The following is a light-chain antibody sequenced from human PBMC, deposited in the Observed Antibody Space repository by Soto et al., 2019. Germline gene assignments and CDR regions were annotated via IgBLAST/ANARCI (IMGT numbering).Light chain of an antibody. J-gene: IGLJ1*01. Sequence: SSELTQPPSVSVSPGQTARITCSGDALPKQYAYWYQQKPGQAPVLVIYKDSERPSGIPERFSGSSSGTTVTLTIIGVQAEDEADYYCQSADSSGTYVFGTGTKLTVL. CDR1: ALPKQY. V-gene: IGLV3-25*03. CDR2: KDS. CDR3: QSADSSGTYV.